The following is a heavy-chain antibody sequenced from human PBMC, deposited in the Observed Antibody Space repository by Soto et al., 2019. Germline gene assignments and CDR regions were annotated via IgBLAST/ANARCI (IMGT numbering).Heavy chain of an antibody. Sequence: GESLKISCKGSGYSFTSYWISWVRQMPGKGLEWMGRIDPSDSYTNYSPSFQGHVTISADKSISTAYLQWSSLKASDTAMYYCARSPRIGYCSGGSCYYDPHYYYGMDVWGQGTTVTVSS. CDR2: IDPSDSYT. CDR1: GYSFTSYW. D-gene: IGHD2-15*01. CDR3: ARSPRIGYCSGGSCYYDPHYYYGMDV. V-gene: IGHV5-10-1*01. J-gene: IGHJ6*02.